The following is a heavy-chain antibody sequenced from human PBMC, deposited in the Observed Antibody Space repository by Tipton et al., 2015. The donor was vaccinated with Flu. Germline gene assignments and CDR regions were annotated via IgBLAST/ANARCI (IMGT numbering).Heavy chain of an antibody. V-gene: IGHV3-53*01. CDR2: IYSGGST. CDR3: ARGPRPGYYDGQEDDAFDI. CDR1: GFTASSNY. D-gene: IGHD3-22*01. Sequence: SLRLSCAASGFTASSNYMSWVRQAPGKGLEWVSVIYSGGSTYYADSVKGRFTISRDNSKNTLYLQMNSLRAEDTAVYYCARGPRPGYYDGQEDDAFDIWGQGTMVTVSS. J-gene: IGHJ3*02.